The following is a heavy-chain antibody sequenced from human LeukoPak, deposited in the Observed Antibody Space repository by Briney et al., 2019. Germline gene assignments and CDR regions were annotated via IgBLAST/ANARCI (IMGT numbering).Heavy chain of an antibody. V-gene: IGHV4-39*01. J-gene: IGHJ4*02. CDR1: GGSISSSNYY. D-gene: IGHD3-10*01. Sequence: SETLSLTCTVSGGSISSSNYYWGWIRQPPGKGLEWIVSIYYSGSTYYNPSLKSRVTISVDTSKNQFSLKLSSVTAADTAVYYCARRVFASGRRDYWGQGTLVTVSS. CDR2: IYYSGST. CDR3: ARRVFASGRRDY.